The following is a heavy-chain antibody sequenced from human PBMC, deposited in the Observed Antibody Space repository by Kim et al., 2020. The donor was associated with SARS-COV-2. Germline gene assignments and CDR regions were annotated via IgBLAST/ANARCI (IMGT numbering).Heavy chain of an antibody. Sequence: SETLSLTCTVSGGSISPYYWSWIRQPPGKGLERIGYIFFTGSTTYNPSLKTRVTMSVDTSTNQFSLRLISVTAADTAVYYCARLFSGDYYWDYYYYGMDVWGQGATVTVS. CDR1: GGSISPYY. CDR2: IFFTGST. CDR3: ARLFSGDYYWDYYYYGMDV. D-gene: IGHD1-26*01. V-gene: IGHV4-59*08. J-gene: IGHJ6*02.